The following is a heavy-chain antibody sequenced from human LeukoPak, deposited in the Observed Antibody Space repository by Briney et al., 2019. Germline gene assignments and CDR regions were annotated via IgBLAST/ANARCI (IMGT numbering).Heavy chain of an antibody. CDR3: AREPPFHYHLDY. V-gene: IGHV4-4*07. D-gene: IGHD2/OR15-2a*01. CDR2: IYTSGST. J-gene: IGHJ4*02. CDR1: AGSISSYY. Sequence: PSVTLSFTYTGSAGSISSYYWTRIRQAPGKGPECISRIYTSGSTNYNSSLKSQVTMSVDTSKNQFSLKLSSVTAADTAVYYCAREPPFHYHLDYWGQGTLVTVSS.